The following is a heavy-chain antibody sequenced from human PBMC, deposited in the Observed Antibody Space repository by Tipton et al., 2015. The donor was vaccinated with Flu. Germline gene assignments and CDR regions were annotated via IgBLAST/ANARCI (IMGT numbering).Heavy chain of an antibody. CDR1: GYTFTGYY. V-gene: IGHV1-2*02. CDR2: INPNSGGT. Sequence: QLVQSGAEVKKPGASVKVSCKASGYTFTGYYMHWVRQAPGQGLEWMGWINPNSGGTNYAQKFQGRVTMTRDTSISTAYMELSRLRSDDTAVYYCAIRGGLLWFGELSHGMDVWGQGTTVTVSS. CDR3: AIRGGLLWFGELSHGMDV. J-gene: IGHJ6*02. D-gene: IGHD3-10*01.